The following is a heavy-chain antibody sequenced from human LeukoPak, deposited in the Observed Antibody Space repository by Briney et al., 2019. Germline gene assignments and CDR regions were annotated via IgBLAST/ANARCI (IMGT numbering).Heavy chain of an antibody. CDR3: ARAGGVGATPFDY. D-gene: IGHD1-26*01. CDR2: IYYSGST. V-gene: IGHV4-39*07. J-gene: IGHJ4*02. CDR1: GGSISSSSYY. Sequence: PSETLSLTCTVSGGSISSSSYYWGWIRQPPGKGLEWIGSIYYSGSTYYNPSLKSRVTISVDTSKNQFSLKLSSVTAADTAVYYCARAGGVGATPFDYWGQGTLVTVSS.